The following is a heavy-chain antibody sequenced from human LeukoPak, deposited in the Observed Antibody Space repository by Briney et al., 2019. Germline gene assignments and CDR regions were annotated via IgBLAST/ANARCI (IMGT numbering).Heavy chain of an antibody. D-gene: IGHD4-23*01. V-gene: IGHV4-34*01. CDR2: INDRGRT. CDR3: ARDPTTVVTLPYYFDF. J-gene: IGHJ4*02. Sequence: SETLSLTCAVHGGSFSGYHWNWIRQSPEKGLEWIREINDRGRTNYNPSLKSRVTLSVDTSRKQFSLRLSAVTAADTAIYYCARDPTTVVTLPYYFDFWGQGTLVTVSS. CDR1: GGSFSGYH.